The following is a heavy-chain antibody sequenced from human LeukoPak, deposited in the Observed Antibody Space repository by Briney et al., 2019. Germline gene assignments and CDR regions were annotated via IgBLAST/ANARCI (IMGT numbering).Heavy chain of an antibody. D-gene: IGHD4-17*01. CDR1: GGSISSGGYY. CDR2: IYHSGST. Sequence: SETLSLTCTVSGGSISSGGYYWSWIRQPPGKGLEWIGYIYHSGSTYYNPSLKSRVTISVDTSKNQFSLKLSSVTAADTAVYYCARDHGDYEDYWGQGTLVTVSS. V-gene: IGHV4-30-2*01. CDR3: ARDHGDYEDY. J-gene: IGHJ4*02.